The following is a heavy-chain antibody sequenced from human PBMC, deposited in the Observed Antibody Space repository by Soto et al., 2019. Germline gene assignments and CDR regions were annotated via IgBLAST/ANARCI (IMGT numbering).Heavy chain of an antibody. CDR2: IYHSGST. Sequence: SETLSLTCAVSGGSIISSNWWSFVRQPPGKGLEWIGEIYHSGSTNYNPSLKSRVTISVDKSKNQFSLKLSSVTAADTAVYYCARGNWNHPLNSDYFDYWGQGTLVTVSS. V-gene: IGHV4-4*02. CDR1: GGSIISSNW. CDR3: ARGNWNHPLNSDYFDY. D-gene: IGHD1-20*01. J-gene: IGHJ4*02.